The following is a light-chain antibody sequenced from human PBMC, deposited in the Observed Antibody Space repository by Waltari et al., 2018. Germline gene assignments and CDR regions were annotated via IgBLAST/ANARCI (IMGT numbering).Light chain of an antibody. J-gene: IGLJ2*01. CDR1: SGSIASNY. V-gene: IGLV6-57*03. Sequence: NFFLTQPHSVSASPGKTVIISCTRSSGSIASNYVQWYQLRPGSAPITVIYEDPQRPSGVSDRFSGSLDSSSNSATLTISGLKTEDEADYYCQSYDSSTFIFGRGTTLTVL. CDR2: EDP. CDR3: QSYDSSTFI.